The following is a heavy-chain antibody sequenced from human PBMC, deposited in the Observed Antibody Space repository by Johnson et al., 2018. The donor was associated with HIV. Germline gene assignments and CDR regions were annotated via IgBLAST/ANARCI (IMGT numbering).Heavy chain of an antibody. D-gene: IGHD6-13*01. CDR3: ARDWEQQQPGAFDI. CDR2: IWYDGSNK. J-gene: IGHJ3*02. CDR1: GFTFSTYG. V-gene: IGHV3-33*01. Sequence: QVQLVESGGGVVQPGRSLRLSCAVSGFTFSTYGMHWVRQGPGKGLEWVAVIWYDGSNKYYVDSVKGRFTISRDNSKNTLYLQMNSLRAEDTAVYYCARDWEQQQPGAFDIWGQGTMFTVSS.